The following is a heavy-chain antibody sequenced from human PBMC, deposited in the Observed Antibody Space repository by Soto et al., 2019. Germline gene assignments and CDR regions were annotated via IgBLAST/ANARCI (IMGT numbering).Heavy chain of an antibody. D-gene: IGHD6-13*01. J-gene: IGHJ6*02. CDR2: IYYSGST. V-gene: IGHV4-39*01. CDR3: ARPHSSWYYYGMDV. CDR1: GCSISSSSYY. Sequence: AESLSLSCTASGCSISSSSYYWGWIRHPPGQGLEWIGSIYYSGSTYYNPSLKSRITISVDTSKNQFSLKLSSVTAADTAVYYCARPHSSWYYYGMDVWGQGTTVT.